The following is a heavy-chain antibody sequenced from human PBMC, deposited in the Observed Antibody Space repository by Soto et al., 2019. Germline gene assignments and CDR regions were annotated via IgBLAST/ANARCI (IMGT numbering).Heavy chain of an antibody. CDR2: INAGNGNT. D-gene: IGHD5-12*01. J-gene: IGHJ6*02. CDR1: GYTFTSYA. V-gene: IGHV1-3*01. CDR3: ARVRRDGYNYRYYYGMDV. Sequence: ASVNVSCKASGYTFTSYAMHWVRQAPGQRLEWMGWINAGNGNTKYSQKFQGRVTITRDTSASTAYMELSSLRSEDTAVYYCARVRRDGYNYRYYYGMDVWGQGTTVTVSS.